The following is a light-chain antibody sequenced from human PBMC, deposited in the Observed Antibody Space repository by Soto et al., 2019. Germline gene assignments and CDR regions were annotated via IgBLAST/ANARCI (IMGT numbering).Light chain of an antibody. CDR2: DVS. J-gene: IGLJ7*01. CDR3: RSYTTSRPVG. Sequence: QSVLTQPASVFGSPGQSITISCTGASSDVGGYNFVSWYQQHPRKAPKLMIYDVSNRHSGVSNRFSGSKSGNTASLTRSGRQPEDEDDYSCRSYTTSRPVGIGG. CDR1: SSDVGGYNF. V-gene: IGLV2-14*03.